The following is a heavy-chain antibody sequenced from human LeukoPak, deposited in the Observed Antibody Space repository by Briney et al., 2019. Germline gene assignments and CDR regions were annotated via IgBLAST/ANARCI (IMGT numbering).Heavy chain of an antibody. CDR1: GGSISSYY. Sequence: SETLSLTCTVYGGSISSYYWSCLRQPAGKGLEWFGEINHRGSTNYNPSLKNRVPISVATSKNPFSLKLSSVPATDTAVYYCARGPGYYDSSGLIHWGQGTLVTVSS. V-gene: IGHV4-34*01. CDR2: INHRGST. D-gene: IGHD3-22*01. CDR3: ARGPGYYDSSGLIH. J-gene: IGHJ4*02.